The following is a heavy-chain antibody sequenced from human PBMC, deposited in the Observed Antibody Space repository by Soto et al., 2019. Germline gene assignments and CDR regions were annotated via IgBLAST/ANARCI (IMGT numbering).Heavy chain of an antibody. CDR3: ARTQGDIVLVPAAPYYYYGMDV. V-gene: IGHV1-18*01. CDR1: GYTFTSYG. CDR2: ISAYNGYT. Sequence: VASVKVSCKASGYTFTSYGISWVRQAPGQGLEWMGWISAYNGYTNFAQNLQGRVTITADESTSTAYMELSSLRSEDTAVYYCARTQGDIVLVPAAPYYYYGMDVWGQGTTVTVSS. J-gene: IGHJ6*02. D-gene: IGHD2-2*01.